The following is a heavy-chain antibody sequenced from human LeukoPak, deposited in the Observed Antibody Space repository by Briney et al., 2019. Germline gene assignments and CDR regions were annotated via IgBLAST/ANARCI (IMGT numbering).Heavy chain of an antibody. CDR2: INSDGSST. D-gene: IGHD5-24*01. CDR3: AKEVVEKYAFDI. CDR1: GFTFSSYW. V-gene: IGHV3-74*01. J-gene: IGHJ3*02. Sequence: GGSLRLSCAASGFTFSSYWMHWVRQAPGKGLVWVSRINSDGSSTNYADSVKGRFTISRDNAKNTLYLQMNSLRAEDTAVYYCAKEVVEKYAFDIWGKGTMVTVSS.